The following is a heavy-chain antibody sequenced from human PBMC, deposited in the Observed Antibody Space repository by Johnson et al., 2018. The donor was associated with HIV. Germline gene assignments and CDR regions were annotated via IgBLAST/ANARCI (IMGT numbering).Heavy chain of an antibody. CDR3: AKDPRAVGATRGDAFDI. V-gene: IGHV3-30*18. CDR1: GLSFSNYG. J-gene: IGHJ3*02. D-gene: IGHD1-26*01. CDR2: ISFDGNLK. Sequence: QVQLVESGGGVVQPGKSLTLSCVVSGLSFSNYGIHWVRQAPGKGPEWVAVISFDGNLKKYADSVKGRFTISRDNSKNTLYLQMTSLRQDDTAVYYCAKDPRAVGATRGDAFDIWGQGTMVTVSS.